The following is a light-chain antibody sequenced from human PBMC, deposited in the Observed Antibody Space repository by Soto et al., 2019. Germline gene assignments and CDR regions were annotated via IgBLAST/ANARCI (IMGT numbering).Light chain of an antibody. V-gene: IGKV3-20*01. CDR2: GTS. CDR3: QQFSSYPLN. Sequence: EIVLTPSPGTLSLSPVDIATLSCSASQSVSSNNLAWYQQKPGQAPRLLIYGTSTRATGIPDRFSGSGSGTDFTLTISRLEPEDFAVYYCQQFSSYPLNFGGGTKVDIK. CDR1: QSVSSNN. J-gene: IGKJ4*01.